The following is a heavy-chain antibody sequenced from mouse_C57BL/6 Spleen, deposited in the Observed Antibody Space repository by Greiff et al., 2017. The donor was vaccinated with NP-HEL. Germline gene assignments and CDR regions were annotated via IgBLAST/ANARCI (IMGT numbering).Heavy chain of an antibody. CDR1: GYTFTSYW. V-gene: IGHV1-55*01. D-gene: IGHD2-1*01. Sequence: QVQLQQPGAELVKPGASVKMSCKASGYTFTSYWITWVKQRPGQGLEWIGDIYPGSGSTNYNGKFKGKATLTADESSSTAYMQLSSLTSEDSAVYFCARYYGNFYAMDYWGQGTSVTVSS. CDR3: ARYYGNFYAMDY. J-gene: IGHJ4*01. CDR2: IYPGSGST.